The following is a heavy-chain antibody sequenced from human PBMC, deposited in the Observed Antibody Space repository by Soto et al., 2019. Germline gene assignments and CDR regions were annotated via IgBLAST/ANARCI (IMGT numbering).Heavy chain of an antibody. J-gene: IGHJ4*02. CDR3: ALAVRVKGYCSGCSCYGLWY. D-gene: IGHD2-15*01. CDR1: GGSISSSSYY. V-gene: IGHV4-39*01. Sequence: QLQLQESGPGLVKPSETLSLTCTVSGGSISSSSYYWGWIRQPPGKRLEWIGSIYYSGSTYYNPSLNSRCTITVDTSKNQFSLKLSCVTAADTAVYYCALAVRVKGYCSGCSCYGLWYWGQGTLVTVSS. CDR2: IYYSGST.